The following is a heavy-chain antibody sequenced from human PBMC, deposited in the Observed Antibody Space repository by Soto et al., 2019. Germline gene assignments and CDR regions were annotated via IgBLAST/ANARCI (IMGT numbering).Heavy chain of an antibody. CDR2: IKSKTDGGTT. Sequence: GGSLRLSCAASGFTFINAWMSWVRQAPGKGLERVGRIKSKTDGGTTDYAAPVKGRFTIPRDDSKNTLYLQMNSLKTEDTAVYYCTTDRLSAIRYSYGTYNWFDPWGQGTLVTVSS. V-gene: IGHV3-15*01. J-gene: IGHJ5*02. CDR1: GFTFINAW. D-gene: IGHD5-18*01. CDR3: TTDRLSAIRYSYGTYNWFDP.